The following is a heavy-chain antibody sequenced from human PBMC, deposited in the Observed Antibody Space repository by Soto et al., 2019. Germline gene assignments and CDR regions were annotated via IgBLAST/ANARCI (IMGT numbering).Heavy chain of an antibody. CDR3: ARESMVVVPAGVAFPYGMDV. CDR2: ISAYNGNT. CDR1: GYTFTNYG. J-gene: IGHJ6*02. V-gene: IGHV1-18*04. Sequence: ASVKVSCKASGYTFTNYGISWVRQAPGQGLEWMGWISAYNGNTNYAQKFQGRVTMTTDTSTSTGYMELRSLRSDDTAVYYCARESMVVVPAGVAFPYGMDVWG. D-gene: IGHD2-2*01.